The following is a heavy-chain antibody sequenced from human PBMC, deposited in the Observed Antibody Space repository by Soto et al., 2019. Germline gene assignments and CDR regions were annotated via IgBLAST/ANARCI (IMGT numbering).Heavy chain of an antibody. Sequence: QLQLQESGSGLVKPSQTLSLTCAVSGGSISSGGYSWSWLRQPPGKGLEWIGYIFHSGSTYYNPALESRVTVPVDGSTNPFAPGLSSVTAADTAVYYCARGGGSGSPDWYFKVWGRGTLVTVSS. CDR1: GGSISSGGYS. CDR3: ARGGGSGSPDWYFKV. J-gene: IGHJ2*01. CDR2: IFHSGST. D-gene: IGHD1-26*01. V-gene: IGHV4-30-2*01.